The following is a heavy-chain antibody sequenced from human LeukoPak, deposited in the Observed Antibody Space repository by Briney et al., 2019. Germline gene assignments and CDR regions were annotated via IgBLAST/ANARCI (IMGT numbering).Heavy chain of an antibody. CDR3: ARDVGDGYNYGGGFDF. CDR2: IFYSGST. CDR1: GGSISSHY. Sequence: SETLSLTCTVSGGSISSHYWSWLRQPPGKGPECIGNIFYSGSTNYNPSLESRVTISIDTSKNQFSLRLTSVTAADTAVYYCARDVGDGYNYGGGFDFWGQGTMVTVSS. J-gene: IGHJ3*01. V-gene: IGHV4-59*11. D-gene: IGHD5-24*01.